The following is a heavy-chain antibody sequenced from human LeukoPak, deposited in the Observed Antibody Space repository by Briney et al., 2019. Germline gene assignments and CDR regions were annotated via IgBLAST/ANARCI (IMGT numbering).Heavy chain of an antibody. CDR2: IIPIFGTA. CDR3: ARAGYSSSLSSS. Sequence: VASVKVSCKASGGTFSSYAISWVRQAPGQGLEWMGGIIPIFGTANNAQKFQGRVTITADESTSTAYMELSSLRSEDTAVYYCARAGYSSSLSSSWGQGTLVTVSS. J-gene: IGHJ4*02. V-gene: IGHV1-69*13. D-gene: IGHD6-6*01. CDR1: GGTFSSYA.